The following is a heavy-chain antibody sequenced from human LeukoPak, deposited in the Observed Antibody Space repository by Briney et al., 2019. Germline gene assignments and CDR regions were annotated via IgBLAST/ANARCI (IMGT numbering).Heavy chain of an antibody. D-gene: IGHD2-15*01. Sequence: GRSLRLSCAASGFTFSTYDRHWVRQAPGKGLEWVAVISYDGSNKYYADSVKGRFTSSRDNSKNTLYLQLNSLRAEDTAVYYCAKSPGRYCSGGSCYSYWGQGTLVTVSS. CDR1: GFTFSTYD. V-gene: IGHV3-30*18. J-gene: IGHJ4*02. CDR3: AKSPGRYCSGGSCYSY. CDR2: ISYDGSNK.